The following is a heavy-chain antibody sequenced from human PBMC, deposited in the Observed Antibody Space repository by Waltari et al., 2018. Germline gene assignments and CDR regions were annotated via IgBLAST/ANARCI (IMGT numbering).Heavy chain of an antibody. J-gene: IGHJ4*02. V-gene: IGHV3-21*01. Sequence: EVQLVESGGGLVKPGGSLRLSCAASGFTFSSYSMNWVRQAPGKGLEWVSSISSSSSYIYYADSEKGRFTISRDNAKNSLYLQMNSLRAEDTAVYYCARSMTEVVIAILFDYWGQGTLVTVSS. CDR2: ISSSSSYI. CDR1: GFTFSSYS. CDR3: ARSMTEVVIAILFDY. D-gene: IGHD2-21*01.